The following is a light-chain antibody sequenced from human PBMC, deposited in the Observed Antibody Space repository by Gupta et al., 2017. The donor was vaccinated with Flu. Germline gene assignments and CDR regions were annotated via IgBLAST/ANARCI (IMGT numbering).Light chain of an antibody. J-gene: IGKJ2*01. Sequence: EIQMTQSPASLSVSVGDRVTITCPASQDISNYLNWYQQKPGKAPKLLIYDASNLETGVPTRSSGSGCGTDITFTITSRHPEAIASYYCHWYENLPPYTFGQGTRLEIK. CDR3: HWYENLPPYT. CDR2: DAS. CDR1: QDISNY. V-gene: IGKV1-33*01.